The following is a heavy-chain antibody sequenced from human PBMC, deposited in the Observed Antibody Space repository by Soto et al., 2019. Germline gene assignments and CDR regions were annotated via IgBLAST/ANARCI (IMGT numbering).Heavy chain of an antibody. J-gene: IGHJ5*02. CDR2: ISSDGDIT. CDR3: VKVSTFYDILTGYYSTNFFDP. Sequence: LRLSCSASGFTFSEYSMHWVRQAPGKGLQYVSTISSDGDITYYADSVKGRFTISRDNSKNTLYLQMNSLRPEDTAVYYCVKVSTFYDILTGYYSTNFFDPWGQGTLVTVSS. V-gene: IGHV3-64D*06. D-gene: IGHD3-9*01. CDR1: GFTFSEYS.